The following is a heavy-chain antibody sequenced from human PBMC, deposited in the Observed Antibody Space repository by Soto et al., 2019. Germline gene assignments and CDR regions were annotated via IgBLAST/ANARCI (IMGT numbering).Heavy chain of an antibody. J-gene: IGHJ6*02. Sequence: ETLSLTCTVSGGSISSYYWSWVRQAPGKGLEWVSAISGSGGSTYYADSVKGRFTISRDNAKNSLYLQMNSLRAEDTAVYYCATYYGSGSYFPDHYYYGMDVWGQGTTVTVSS. V-gene: IGHV3-23*01. CDR3: ATYYGSGSYFPDHYYYGMDV. D-gene: IGHD3-10*01. CDR1: GGSISSYY. CDR2: ISGSGGST.